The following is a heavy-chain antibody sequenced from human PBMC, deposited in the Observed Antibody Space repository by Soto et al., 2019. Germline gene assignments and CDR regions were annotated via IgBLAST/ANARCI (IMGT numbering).Heavy chain of an antibody. CDR2: VLYDGNNK. CDR3: GRLTGWGG. D-gene: IGHD1-26*01. CDR1: GFSFSSNA. V-gene: IGHV3-30-3*01. J-gene: IGHJ4*02. Sequence: QVQLVESGGGVVQPERSLRLSCAASGFSFSSNAMHWVRQAPGKGLEWVAVVLYDGNNKYYADSVKGRFTISRDNSKNTLYLQMNRLRAEDTAVYYCGRLTGWGGWGQGTLVTVSS.